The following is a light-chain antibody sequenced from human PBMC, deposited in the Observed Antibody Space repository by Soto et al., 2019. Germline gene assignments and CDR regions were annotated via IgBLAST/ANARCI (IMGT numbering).Light chain of an antibody. CDR2: ETN. CDR1: RPENGKNY. J-gene: IGLJ1*01. CDR3: GTWDTSLSADV. V-gene: IGLV1-51*02. Sequence: SVLTQPPSVSAAPRQKGTISFFGNRPENGKNYLSWYQHLPGTAPNSLFYETNKLLSGIPDRFSGSKSGTSATLDITGLQAGDEADYYCGTWDTSLSADVFGTGTKDTDL.